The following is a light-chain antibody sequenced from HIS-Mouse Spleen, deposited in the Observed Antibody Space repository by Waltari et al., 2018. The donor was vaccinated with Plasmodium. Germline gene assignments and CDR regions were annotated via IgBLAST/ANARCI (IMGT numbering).Light chain of an antibody. V-gene: IGKV3-11*01. CDR1: QSVSSY. Sequence: EIVLTQSPATLSLSPGERATLSCRASQSVSSYLAWYQQKPGQAPRLLIHDAANRATGIPARFSGSGSGTDFTLIISSLEPEDFAVYYCQQRSNWPPLTFGGGTKVEIK. CDR2: DAA. J-gene: IGKJ4*01. CDR3: QQRSNWPPLT.